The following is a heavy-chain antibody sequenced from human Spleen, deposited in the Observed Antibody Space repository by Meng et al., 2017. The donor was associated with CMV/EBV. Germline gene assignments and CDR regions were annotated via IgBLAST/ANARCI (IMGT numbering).Heavy chain of an antibody. Sequence: GGSLRLSCATSGFVFSSYGMYWVRQAPGKGLEWVAFIRYHGNSEYYADSVQGRFIISRDNAKDSLYLQMNSLRAEDTAIYYCAREGWTSGTTIDAFDIWGHGTMVTVSS. J-gene: IGHJ3*02. D-gene: IGHD1-1*01. V-gene: IGHV3-30*02. CDR2: IRYHGNSE. CDR1: GFVFSSYG. CDR3: AREGWTSGTTIDAFDI.